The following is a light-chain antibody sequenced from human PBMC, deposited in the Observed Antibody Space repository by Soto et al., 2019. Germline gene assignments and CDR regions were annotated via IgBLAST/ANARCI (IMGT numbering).Light chain of an antibody. CDR1: QSVSSN. CDR2: GSS. V-gene: IGKV3-15*01. J-gene: IGKJ1*01. CDR3: QQYNNWPPV. Sequence: EIVMTQSPATLSVSPGERATLSCRASQSVSSNLAWYQQKPGQAPRLLIYGSSTRATGIPARFSGSGSGTEFTLTISSLQSEDFAVYSCQQYNNWPPVFGQGTKVEIK.